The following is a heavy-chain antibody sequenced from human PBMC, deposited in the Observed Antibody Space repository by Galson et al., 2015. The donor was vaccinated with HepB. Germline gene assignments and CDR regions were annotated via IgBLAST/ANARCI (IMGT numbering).Heavy chain of an antibody. CDR3: ARSYYDILTGYRYFDL. V-gene: IGHV2-70*11. Sequence: PALVKPTQTLTLPCTFSGFSLSTSGMCVSWIRQPPGKALEWLARIDWDDDKYYSTSLKTRLTISKDTSKNQVVLTMTNMDPVDTATYYCARSYYDILTGYRYFDLWGRGTLVTVSS. CDR1: GFSLSTSGMC. D-gene: IGHD3-9*01. CDR2: IDWDDDK. J-gene: IGHJ2*01.